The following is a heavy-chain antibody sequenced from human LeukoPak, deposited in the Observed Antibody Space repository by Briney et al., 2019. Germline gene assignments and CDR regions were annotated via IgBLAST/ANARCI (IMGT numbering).Heavy chain of an antibody. CDR3: ARESVSSAWFDP. CDR1: GGSVSSGSYY. Sequence: KPSETLSLTCTVSGGSVSSGSYYWSWIRQPPGKGLEWIGEINHSGSTNYNPSLKSRVTISVDTSKNQFSLKLSSVTAADTAVYYCARESVSSAWFDPWGQGTLVTASS. V-gene: IGHV4-61*01. J-gene: IGHJ5*02. D-gene: IGHD3-10*01. CDR2: INHSGST.